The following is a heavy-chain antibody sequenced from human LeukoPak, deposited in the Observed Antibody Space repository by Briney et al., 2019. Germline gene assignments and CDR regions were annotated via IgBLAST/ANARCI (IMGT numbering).Heavy chain of an antibody. CDR2: IYYSGST. J-gene: IGHJ4*02. D-gene: IGHD2-21*01. CDR3: ASSDAYATFDY. V-gene: IGHV4-59*01. Sequence: SETLSLTCTASGGSISSYYWSWIRQPPGKGLEWIGYIYYSGSTNYNPSLKSRVTISVDTSKNQFSLKLSSVTAADTAVYYCASSDAYATFDYWGQGTLVTVSS. CDR1: GGSISSYY.